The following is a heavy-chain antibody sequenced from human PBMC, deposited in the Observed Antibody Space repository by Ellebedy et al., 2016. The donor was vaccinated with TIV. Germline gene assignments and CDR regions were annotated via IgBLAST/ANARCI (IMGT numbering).Heavy chain of an antibody. CDR3: ARDMAWGNERVNDALDI. CDR1: GFTFTPYS. CDR2: ISHSSLTM. D-gene: IGHD7-27*01. V-gene: IGHV3-48*04. Sequence: GGSLRLSCAASGFTFTPYSMNWVRQAPGKGLEWVSYISHSSLTMYYADSVKGRFTISRDNAKNSLFLQMSSLTAEDTAVYYCARDMAWGNERVNDALDIWGQGTMVTVSA. J-gene: IGHJ3*02.